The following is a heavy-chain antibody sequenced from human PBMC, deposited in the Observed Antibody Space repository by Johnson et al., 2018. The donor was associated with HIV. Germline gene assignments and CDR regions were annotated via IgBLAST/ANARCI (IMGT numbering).Heavy chain of an antibody. V-gene: IGHV3-38-3*01. D-gene: IGHD3-10*01. CDR1: GFTVSSNY. CDR3: YCTDPFGAGSESKGTFDA. J-gene: IGHJ3*01. CDR2: ISRGSP. Sequence: MMLVESGGVLVQPGGSLRVSCAASGFTVSSNYMSWVRQAPGKGLEWVSSISRGSPYYADSRKGRFTISRDNSKNSLYLQMTSLRQDDTAVYSCYCTDPFGAGSESKGTFDAWGQGTMVTVSS.